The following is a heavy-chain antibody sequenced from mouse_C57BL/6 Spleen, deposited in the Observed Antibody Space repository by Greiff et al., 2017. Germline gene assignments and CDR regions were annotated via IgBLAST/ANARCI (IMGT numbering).Heavy chain of an antibody. D-gene: IGHD2-4*01. V-gene: IGHV2-2*01. CDR2: IWSGGST. CDR3: ARNDYDRAFAY. J-gene: IGHJ3*01. CDR1: GFSLTSYG. Sequence: VHLVESGPGLVQPSQSLSITCTVSGFSLTSYGVHWVRQSPGKGLEWLGVIWSGGSTDYNAAFISRLSISKDNSKSQVFFKMNSLQADDTAIYYCARNDYDRAFAYWGQGTLVTVSA.